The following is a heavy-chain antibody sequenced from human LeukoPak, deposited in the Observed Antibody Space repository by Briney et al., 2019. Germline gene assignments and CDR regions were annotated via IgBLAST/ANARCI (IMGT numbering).Heavy chain of an antibody. D-gene: IGHD5-18*01. CDR3: ARPGLGYSYGYPYH. CDR1: GYTFITYY. Sequence: GASVKASCKASGYTFITYYMHWVRQAPGQGLEWMGIINPNSRSTLYAQKFQGRVTMTSDTSTSTVYMELSSLRSEDTAVYYCARPGLGYSYGYPYHWGQGTLVTVSS. V-gene: IGHV1-46*01. J-gene: IGHJ5*02. CDR2: INPNSRST.